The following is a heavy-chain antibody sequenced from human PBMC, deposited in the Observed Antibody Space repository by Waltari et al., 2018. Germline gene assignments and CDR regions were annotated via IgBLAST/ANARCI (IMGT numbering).Heavy chain of an antibody. V-gene: IGHV4-59*01. D-gene: IGHD6-6*01. Sequence: QVRLQESGPGLVKPSETLSLSCTVSGGSIGNDYWSWIRQPPGKGLEWIGFVYHDGSTNYNPSLEGRVTISVDTSKNQFSLKLKSVTAADTAVYYCARGGASSKYFDYWGQGTLVTVSS. CDR3: ARGGASSKYFDY. CDR2: VYHDGST. CDR1: GGSIGNDY. J-gene: IGHJ4*02.